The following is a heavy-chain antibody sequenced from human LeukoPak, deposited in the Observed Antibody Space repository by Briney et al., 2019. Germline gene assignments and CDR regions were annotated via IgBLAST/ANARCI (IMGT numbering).Heavy chain of an antibody. CDR1: GGSISSYY. CDR2: ICYSGST. J-gene: IGHJ4*02. D-gene: IGHD3-22*01. Sequence: PSETLSLTCTVSGGSISSYYWSWIRQPPGKGLDWIGYICYSGSTNYNPSLKSRVTISVDTSKNQFSLKLSSVTAADTAVYYCAGNYYDSSGDIWVDYWGPGTLVTVSS. CDR3: AGNYYDSSGDIWVDY. V-gene: IGHV4-59*01.